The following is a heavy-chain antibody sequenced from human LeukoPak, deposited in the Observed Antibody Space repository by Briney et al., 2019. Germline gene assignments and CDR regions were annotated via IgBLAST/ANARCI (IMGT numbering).Heavy chain of an antibody. D-gene: IGHD5-12*01. J-gene: IGHJ5*01. CDR2: IYGGNST. Sequence: GGSLRLSCAASGFTFSSYWMSWVRQAPGKGLEWLADIYGGNSTYYAASVKGRFTISRDTSKNTLYHQMNSLTVEDTAVYYCAKGGYSGHEFDFWGQGALVTVSS. CDR1: GFTFSSYW. CDR3: AKGGYSGHEFDF. V-gene: IGHV3-66*01.